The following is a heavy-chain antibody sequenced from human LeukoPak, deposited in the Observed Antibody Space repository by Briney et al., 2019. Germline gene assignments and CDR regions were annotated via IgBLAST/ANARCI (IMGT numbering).Heavy chain of an antibody. CDR3: ARDPYDRGGYGAFDL. CDR2: IKQDGSET. J-gene: IGHJ3*01. V-gene: IGHV3-7*01. CDR1: GFSFCDHW. D-gene: IGHD3-22*01. Sequence: PGGSLRLSCAASGFSFCDHWMTWVRQAPGKGLEWVANIKQDGSETYYVDSVRGRFTISRDNAKNSLYLQMNSLRAEDTAIYYCARDPYDRGGYGAFDLWGLGTTITVSS.